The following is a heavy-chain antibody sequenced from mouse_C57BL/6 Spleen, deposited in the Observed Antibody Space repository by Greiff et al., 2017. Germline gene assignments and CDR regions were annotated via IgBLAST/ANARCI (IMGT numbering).Heavy chain of an antibody. J-gene: IGHJ4*01. Sequence: VQLQQPGAELVRPGSSVKLSCKASGYAFTSYWMHWVKQRPIQGLEWIGNIDPSDSETHYNQKFKDKATLTVDKSSSTAYMQLSSLTSEDSAVYYCARRGLLSMDYWGQGTSVTVSS. D-gene: IGHD2-10*01. V-gene: IGHV1-52*01. CDR2: IDPSDSET. CDR3: ARRGLLSMDY. CDR1: GYAFTSYW.